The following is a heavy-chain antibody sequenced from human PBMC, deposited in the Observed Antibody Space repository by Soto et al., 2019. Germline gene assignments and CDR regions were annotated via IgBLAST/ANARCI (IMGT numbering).Heavy chain of an antibody. Sequence: GGCLRLSCAASGFTFSSYWMHWVRQAPGKGLVWVSRINSDGSSTSYADSVKGRFTISRDNAKNTLYLQMNSLRAEDTAVYYCARNQYSSSWYYILGYRFDPWGQGTLVTVS. CDR2: INSDGSST. J-gene: IGHJ5*02. D-gene: IGHD6-13*01. V-gene: IGHV3-74*01. CDR1: GFTFSSYW. CDR3: ARNQYSSSWYYILGYRFDP.